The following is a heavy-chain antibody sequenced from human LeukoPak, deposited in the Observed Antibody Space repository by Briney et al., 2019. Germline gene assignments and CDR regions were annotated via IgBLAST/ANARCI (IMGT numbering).Heavy chain of an antibody. CDR2: ISGSGTTT. J-gene: IGHJ5*02. CDR3: ARRGYGILTAYSWYNWFDP. Sequence: PGGSLRISCAASGFTFSSYAMSWVRQAPGKGLEWVSVISGSGTTTHYADSVKGRFTISRDDSKNTLYLQMNSLRVEDTAVYYCARRGYGILTAYSWYNWFDPWGQGTLVTVSS. CDR1: GFTFSSYA. V-gene: IGHV3-23*01. D-gene: IGHD3-9*01.